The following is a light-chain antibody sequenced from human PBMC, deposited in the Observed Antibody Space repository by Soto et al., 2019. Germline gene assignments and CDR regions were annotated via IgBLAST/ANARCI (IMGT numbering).Light chain of an antibody. CDR3: QQYNDWPLT. J-gene: IGKJ4*01. Sequence: EIVMTQSPATLSVSPGEGATLSCRASQSISSNLAWYQQKPGQAPKLLIYGASTRATGFPARFSGSGSGTEFPLTISSLQSEDFAFFYCQQYNDWPLTFGGGTKVEIK. CDR1: QSISSN. CDR2: GAS. V-gene: IGKV3-15*01.